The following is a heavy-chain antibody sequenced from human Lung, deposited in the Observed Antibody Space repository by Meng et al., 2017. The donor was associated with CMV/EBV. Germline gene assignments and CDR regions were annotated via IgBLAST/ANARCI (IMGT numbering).Heavy chain of an antibody. Sequence: SCAASGFTFSTYSVNWVRQAPGKGLEWVSYINAGSSSILYADSVKGRFTISRDNAKSALFLQMSRLRVEDTAIYYCTGKGFDYWGQGAVVTVSS. CDR1: GFTFSTYS. J-gene: IGHJ4*02. CDR2: INAGSSSI. V-gene: IGHV3-48*04. D-gene: IGHD1-1*01. CDR3: TGKGFDY.